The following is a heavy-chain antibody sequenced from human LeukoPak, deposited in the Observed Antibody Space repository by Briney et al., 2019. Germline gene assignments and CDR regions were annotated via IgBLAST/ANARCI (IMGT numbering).Heavy chain of an antibody. CDR1: GFTFNNFG. CDR3: TTGPPDYDSSAYYRYFQN. V-gene: IGHV3-23*01. D-gene: IGHD3-22*01. CDR2: INDSGDSA. Sequence: GGSLRLSCLASGFTFNNFGMSWVRQAPGKGLEWVSGINDSGDSAYYADSVKGRFTISRDNSKNTLYLQMNSLNTEDTAVYYCTTGPPDYDSSAYYRYFQNWGQGTLVTVSS. J-gene: IGHJ1*01.